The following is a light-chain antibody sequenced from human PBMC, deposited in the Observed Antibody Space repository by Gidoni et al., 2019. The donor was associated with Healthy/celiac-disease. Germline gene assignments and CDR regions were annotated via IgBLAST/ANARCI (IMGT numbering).Light chain of an antibody. V-gene: IGKV1-39*01. CDR3: QQSYSTPFT. J-gene: IGKJ3*01. CDR1: QSISSY. Sequence: DRVTITCRASQSISSYLNWYQQKPGKSPKLLIYAASSLQSGVPSRFIGIGSGTDFPLTISSLQPEDFATFYCQQSYSTPFTFGPGTKVDIK. CDR2: AAS.